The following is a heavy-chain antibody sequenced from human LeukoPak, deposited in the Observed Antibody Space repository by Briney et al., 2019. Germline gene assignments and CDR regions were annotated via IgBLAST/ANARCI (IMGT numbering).Heavy chain of an antibody. CDR2: IIPIFGTA. J-gene: IGHJ4*02. V-gene: IGHV1-69*13. D-gene: IGHD2-2*01. Sequence: SVKVSCKASGGTFSSYAISWVRQAPGQGLEWMGGIIPIFGTANYAQKFQGRVTITADESTSTAYMELSSLRSEDTAVYYCAREAGYCSSTSCYYFDYWGQGTLVTVSS. CDR1: GGTFSSYA. CDR3: AREAGYCSSTSCYYFDY.